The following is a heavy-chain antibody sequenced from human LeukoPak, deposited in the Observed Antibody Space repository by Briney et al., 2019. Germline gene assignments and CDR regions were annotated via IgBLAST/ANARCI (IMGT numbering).Heavy chain of an antibody. CDR1: GFTFSSYA. D-gene: IGHD5-18*01. J-gene: IGHJ4*02. CDR2: IRRSGDTT. Sequence: SGGSLRLSCAASGFTFSSYAISWVRQAPGKGLEWVSAIRRSGDTTHYADSVKGRFTISRDNSKNTLYLQMSILRAEDTAVYYCARESVDTSLIHVDYWGQGTLVTVSS. CDR3: ARESVDTSLIHVDY. V-gene: IGHV3-23*01.